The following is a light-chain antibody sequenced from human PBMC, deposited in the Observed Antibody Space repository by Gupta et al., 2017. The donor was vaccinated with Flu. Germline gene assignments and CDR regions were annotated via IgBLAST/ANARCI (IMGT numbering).Light chain of an antibody. V-gene: IGKV3-20*01. CDR2: GAS. CDR3: QQFGSSLYT. J-gene: IGKJ2*01. CDR1: QSVSNNY. Sequence: ERATLSCRASQSVSNNYLAWYQQKPGQAPRLLIYGASSRATGIPDRFSGSGSGTDFTLTITRLEPEDFAVYYCQQFGSSLYTFGQGTKLEIK.